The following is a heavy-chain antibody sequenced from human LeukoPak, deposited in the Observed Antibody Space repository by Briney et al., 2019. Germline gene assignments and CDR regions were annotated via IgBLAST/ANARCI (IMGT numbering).Heavy chain of an antibody. CDR3: ARDIQHYDFWSGYYISDY. CDR2: IKQDGSEK. J-gene: IGHJ4*02. D-gene: IGHD3-3*01. V-gene: IGHV3-7*01. Sequence: GGSLRLSCAASGFTFSSYWMSWVRQAPGKGLEWVANIKQDGSEKYYVDSVKGRFTISRDNAKNSLYLQMNSLRAEDTAVYYCARDIQHYDFWSGYYISDYWGQGTLVTVSS. CDR1: GFTFSSYW.